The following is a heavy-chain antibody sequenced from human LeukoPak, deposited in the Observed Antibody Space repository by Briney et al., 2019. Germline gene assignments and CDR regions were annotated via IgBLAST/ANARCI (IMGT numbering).Heavy chain of an antibody. D-gene: IGHD6-19*01. CDR1: GFTVSSNY. J-gene: IGHJ4*02. CDR3: ARERESSGWYPYYFDY. Sequence: GGSLRLSCAASGFTVSSNYMSWVRQAPGKGLEWVSGIYSGGSTYYADSVKGRFTISRDNSKNTLYLQMNSLRAEDTAVYYCARERESSGWYPYYFDYWGQGTLVTASS. CDR2: IYSGGST. V-gene: IGHV3-53*01.